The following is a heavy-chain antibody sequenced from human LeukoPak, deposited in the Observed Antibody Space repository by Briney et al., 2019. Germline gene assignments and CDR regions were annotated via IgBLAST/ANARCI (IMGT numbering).Heavy chain of an antibody. V-gene: IGHV4-39*07. J-gene: IGHJ6*03. CDR3: AADRGMAARGLNPYYYYYYMDV. CDR1: GGSVSTIGYS. D-gene: IGHD6-6*01. Sequence: SETLSLTCGVSGGSVSTIGYSWSWIRQPPGKGLEWIASMYYIGSTYYNPSLKSRVTISQDTSKNQFSLKLESVTAEDTAVYYCAADRGMAARGLNPYYYYYYMDVWGKGTTVTVSS. CDR2: MYYIGST.